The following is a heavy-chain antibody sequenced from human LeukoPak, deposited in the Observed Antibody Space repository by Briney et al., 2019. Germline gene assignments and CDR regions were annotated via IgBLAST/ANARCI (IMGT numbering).Heavy chain of an antibody. D-gene: IGHD6-13*01. Sequence: RGSLRLSCAASGFTFSDYYMSWFRQAPGKGLEWVSYISSSSSHTTYADSVKGRFTISRDNARNSLSLQVNSLRADDTAVYYCARLGSIAAAGTPDYWGQGTLVTVSS. CDR1: GFTFSDYY. CDR3: ARLGSIAAAGTPDY. J-gene: IGHJ4*02. CDR2: ISSSSSHT. V-gene: IGHV3-11*06.